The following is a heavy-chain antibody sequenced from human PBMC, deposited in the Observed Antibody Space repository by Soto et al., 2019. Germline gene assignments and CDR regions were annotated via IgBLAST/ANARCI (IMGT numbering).Heavy chain of an antibody. CDR1: GFTFSSYG. J-gene: IGHJ6*02. V-gene: IGHV3-33*01. D-gene: IGHD5-12*01. CDR3: ARRDGYNYYYYGMDV. CDR2: IWYDGSNK. Sequence: QVQLVESGGGVVQPGRSLRLSCAASGFTFSSYGMHWVRQAPGKGLEWVAVIWYDGSNKYYADSVKGRFTISRDNSKNTLYLQMNSLRAEDTAVYYCARRDGYNYYYYGMDVWGQGTTVTVSS.